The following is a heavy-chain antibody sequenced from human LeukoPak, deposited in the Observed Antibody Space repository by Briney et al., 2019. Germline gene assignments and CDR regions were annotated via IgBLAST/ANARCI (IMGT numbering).Heavy chain of an antibody. CDR3: ARDGPRIAAAEDY. Sequence: NPGGSLRLSRAASGFTFSSYSMNWVRQAPGKGLEWVSSISSSSSYIYYADSVKGRFTISRDNAKNSLYLQMNSLRAEDTAVYYCARDGPRIAAAEDYWGQGTLVTVSS. D-gene: IGHD6-13*01. CDR2: ISSSSSYI. V-gene: IGHV3-21*04. J-gene: IGHJ4*02. CDR1: GFTFSSYS.